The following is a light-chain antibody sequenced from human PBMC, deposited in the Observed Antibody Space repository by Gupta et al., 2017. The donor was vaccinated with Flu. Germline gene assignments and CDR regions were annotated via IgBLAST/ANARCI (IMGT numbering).Light chain of an antibody. Sequence: QSGLTQPPSVSGAPGQRLTISCTGSRSNIGAGYDVHWYQQVPGTAPKLLIYGNNHRPSGVPDRFSGSKSGTSASLAITGLQADDEADYFCQSYDSSLIGSVFGGGTKLTVL. V-gene: IGLV1-40*01. CDR1: RSNIGAGYD. J-gene: IGLJ3*02. CDR2: GNN. CDR3: QSYDSSLIGSV.